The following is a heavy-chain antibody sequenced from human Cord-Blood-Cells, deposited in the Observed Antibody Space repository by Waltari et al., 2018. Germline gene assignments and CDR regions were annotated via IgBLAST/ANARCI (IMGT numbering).Heavy chain of an antibody. V-gene: IGHV4-61*01. CDR2: IYYSGST. CDR1: GGSARSGSYY. D-gene: IGHD2-2*01. Sequence: QVQLQESGPGLVKPSEPLSLTCTVSGGSARSGSYYWRWNRPPAGHGLEGIGYIYYSGSTNYNPSLKSRVTISVDTSKNQFSLKLSSVTAADTAVYYCAREERGYCSSTSCPYYFDYWGQGTLVTVSS. CDR3: AREERGYCSSTSCPYYFDY. J-gene: IGHJ4*02.